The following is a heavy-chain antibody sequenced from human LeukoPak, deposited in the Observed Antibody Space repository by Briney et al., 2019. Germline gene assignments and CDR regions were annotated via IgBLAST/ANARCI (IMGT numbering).Heavy chain of an antibody. D-gene: IGHD4-17*01. CDR3: AADDYGDYWWFDP. CDR2: INPSGGST. Sequence: GASVKVSCKASGYTFTSYAMHWVRQVPGQGPEWMGIINPSGGSTSYAQKFQGRVTMTRDTSTSTVYMELSSLRSEDTAVYYCAADDYGDYWWFDPWGQGTLVTVSS. CDR1: GYTFTSYA. J-gene: IGHJ5*02. V-gene: IGHV1-46*01.